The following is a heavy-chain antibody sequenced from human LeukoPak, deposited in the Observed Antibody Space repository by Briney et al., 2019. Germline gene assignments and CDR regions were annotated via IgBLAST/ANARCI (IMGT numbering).Heavy chain of an antibody. Sequence: SETLSLTCAVYGGSFSGYYWSWIRQPPGKGLEWIGEINHSGSTNYNPSLKSRVTISVDTSKNQFSLKLSSVTAADTAVYCCARGLSPSDFDYWGQGTLVTVSS. D-gene: IGHD3-10*01. V-gene: IGHV4-34*01. CDR2: INHSGST. J-gene: IGHJ4*02. CDR1: GGSFSGYY. CDR3: ARGLSPSDFDY.